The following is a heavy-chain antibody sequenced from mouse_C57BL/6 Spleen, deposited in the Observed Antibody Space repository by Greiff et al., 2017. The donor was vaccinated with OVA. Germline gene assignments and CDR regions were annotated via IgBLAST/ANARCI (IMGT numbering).Heavy chain of an antibody. CDR1: GYTFTSYW. D-gene: IGHD1-1*01. CDR3: ARVTTVEGTFDY. Sequence: QVQLQQPGAELVMPGASVKLSCKASGYTFTSYWMHWVKQRPGQGLEWIGEIDPSDSYTNYNQKFKCKSTLTVDKSSSTAYMQLSSLTSEDSAVYYCARVTTVEGTFDYWGQGTTLTVSS. V-gene: IGHV1-69*01. CDR2: IDPSDSYT. J-gene: IGHJ2*01.